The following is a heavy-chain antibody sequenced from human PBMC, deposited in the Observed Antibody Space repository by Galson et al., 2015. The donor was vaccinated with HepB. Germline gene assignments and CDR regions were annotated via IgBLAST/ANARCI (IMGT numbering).Heavy chain of an antibody. CDR3: VKEAAGAAKNFDY. CDR2: INPSGDSI. CDR1: GFSFTTYY. D-gene: IGHD6-13*01. J-gene: IGHJ4*02. Sequence: SVKVSCKASGFSFTTYYMHWVRQAPGRGLEWMGVINPSGDSISYAQKLQGRVTMTRDTSTSTLHMELNTLRSEDTAVYYCVKEAAGAAKNFDYWGQGTLVTVSS. V-gene: IGHV1-46*03.